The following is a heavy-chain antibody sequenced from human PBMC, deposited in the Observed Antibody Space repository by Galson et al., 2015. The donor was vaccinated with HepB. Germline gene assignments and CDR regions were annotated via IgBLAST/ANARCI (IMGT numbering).Heavy chain of an antibody. CDR2: ISGSGGST. J-gene: IGHJ3*02. V-gene: IGHV3-23*01. Sequence: LRLSCAASGFTFSSYAMTWVRQAPGKGLEWVSTISGSGGSTYYTDSVKGRFTISRDNSQNTLYLQMNSLRAEDTAVYYCAVAGAGDFDIWGQGTMVTVSS. CDR1: GFTFSSYA. CDR3: AVAGAGDFDI. D-gene: IGHD6-19*01.